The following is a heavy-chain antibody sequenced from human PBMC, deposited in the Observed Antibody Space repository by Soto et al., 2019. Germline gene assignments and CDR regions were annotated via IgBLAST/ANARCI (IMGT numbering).Heavy chain of an antibody. D-gene: IGHD5-12*01. CDR3: ARGDGYIFDY. Sequence: QVQLVQSGAEVKKPGASVKVSCKASGYTFISYDINWVRQATGQGLEWMGWMNPNTGATGNAQKFQGRVTMTRNPAIHTANLELSSLRSDDTAVDFCARGDGYIFDYWGQGTLVTVSS. J-gene: IGHJ4*02. V-gene: IGHV1-8*01. CDR2: MNPNTGAT. CDR1: GYTFISYD.